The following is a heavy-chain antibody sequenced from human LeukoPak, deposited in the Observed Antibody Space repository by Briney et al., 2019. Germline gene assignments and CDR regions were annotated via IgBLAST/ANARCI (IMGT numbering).Heavy chain of an antibody. V-gene: IGHV3-23*01. Sequence: GGSVRLSCAASGFTFSSYAMSWVRQALGKGMEWVSAISGSGGSTYYADSVKGRVAICRENSKNTLYLQMNSLRAEDTPVSYCAKVQATIGALHYYYGMDVWVQGTTVTVSS. CDR1: GFTFSSYA. D-gene: IGHD5-12*01. CDR2: ISGSGGST. J-gene: IGHJ6*02. CDR3: AKVQATIGALHYYYGMDV.